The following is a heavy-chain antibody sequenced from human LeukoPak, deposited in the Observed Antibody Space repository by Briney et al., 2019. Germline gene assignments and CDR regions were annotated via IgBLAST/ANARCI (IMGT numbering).Heavy chain of an antibody. V-gene: IGHV3-23*01. CDR2: ISRRDDYT. D-gene: IGHD3-22*01. CDR1: GFAFSSYA. Sequence: GGSLRLSCAASGFAFSSYAMSWVRQPPGKGLEWVSVISRRDDYTYYADSVKGRFTISRDNSKNTLYLQMNSLRAEDTAVYYCAKDSGTTNYYDSSGTFDYWGQGTLVTVSS. J-gene: IGHJ4*02. CDR3: AKDSGTTNYYDSSGTFDY.